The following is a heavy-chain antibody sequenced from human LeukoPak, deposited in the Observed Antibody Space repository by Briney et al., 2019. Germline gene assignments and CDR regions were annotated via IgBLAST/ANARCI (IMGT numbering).Heavy chain of an antibody. V-gene: IGHV1-2*02. CDR3: ARSGGDYGTTEGAFDI. CDR1: GFTFSSYA. Sequence: GGSLRLSCAASGFTFSSYAMHWVRQAPGQGLEWMGWINPNSGGTNYAQKFQGRVTMTRDTSISTAYMELSRLRSDDTAVYYCARSGGDYGTTEGAFDIWGQGTMVTVSS. CDR2: INPNSGGT. D-gene: IGHD1-14*01. J-gene: IGHJ3*02.